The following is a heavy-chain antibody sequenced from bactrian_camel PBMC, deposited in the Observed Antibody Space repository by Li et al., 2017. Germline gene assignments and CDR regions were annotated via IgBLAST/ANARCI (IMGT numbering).Heavy chain of an antibody. Sequence: HVQLVESGGGSVQAGGSLTLSCAAGRYTYKRNCMGWFRQRPGKDREGLAVLWIGGATTTYADSVKGRFIITRDKAKDLVHLQMNGLQPEDTGMYYCAADQLYGTCRDVLDFPARGQGTQVTVS. J-gene: IGHJ4*01. V-gene: IGHV3S1*01. CDR3: AADQLYGTCRDVLDFPA. CDR1: RYTYKRNC. CDR2: LWIGGATT. D-gene: IGHD6*01.